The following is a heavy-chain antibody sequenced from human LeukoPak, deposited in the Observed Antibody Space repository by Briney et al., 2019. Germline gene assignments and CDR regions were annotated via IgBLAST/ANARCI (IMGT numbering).Heavy chain of an antibody. D-gene: IGHD3-10*01. Sequence: QAGGSLRLSCAASGFTFDDYAMHWVRQAPGKGLEWGSGISWNSGSIGYADSVKGRFTISRDNAKNSLYLQMNSLRAEDTALYYCAKDMVRGVIYAFDIWGQGTMVTVSS. CDR2: ISWNSGSI. J-gene: IGHJ3*02. V-gene: IGHV3-9*01. CDR3: AKDMVRGVIYAFDI. CDR1: GFTFDDYA.